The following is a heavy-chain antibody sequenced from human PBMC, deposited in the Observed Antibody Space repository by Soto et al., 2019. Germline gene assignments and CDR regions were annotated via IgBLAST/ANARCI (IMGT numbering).Heavy chain of an antibody. CDR1: GGSISSGDYY. V-gene: IGHV4-30-4*08. D-gene: IGHD2-15*01. CDR2: MYNSGRT. Sequence: SETLSLTCTVSGGSISSGDYYWSWIRQPPGKGLEWIGYMYNSGRTYYNPSLQSRVAISADTSQNQFSLKLSSVTAADTAVYYCARDLVCSGGTCYNYFDYWGQGTRVTVSS. CDR3: ARDLVCSGGTCYNYFDY. J-gene: IGHJ4*02.